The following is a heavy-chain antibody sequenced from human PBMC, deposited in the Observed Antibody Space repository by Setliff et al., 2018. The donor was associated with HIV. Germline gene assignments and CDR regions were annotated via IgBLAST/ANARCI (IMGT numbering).Heavy chain of an antibody. Sequence: SETLSLTCTVSGGSISSGSYYWSWIRQPAGKGLEWIGRIYTNGITNYTPSLKSRVTISVDASRNQFSLRLSSVTAADTAVYYCARGRDCDTNNCVFRSYYHYGFDVWGQGTTVTVSS. CDR3: ARGRDCDTNNCVFRSYYHYGFDV. J-gene: IGHJ6*02. V-gene: IGHV4-61*02. CDR2: IYTNGIT. D-gene: IGHD1-1*01. CDR1: GGSISSGSYY.